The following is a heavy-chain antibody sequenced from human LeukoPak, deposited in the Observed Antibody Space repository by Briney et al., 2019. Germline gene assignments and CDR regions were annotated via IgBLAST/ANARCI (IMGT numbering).Heavy chain of an antibody. CDR3: ARNTLMDDYLYYFDY. Sequence: SETLSLTCTVSGGSISSYYWSWIRQPAGKGLEWIGRIYTSGSTNYNPSLKSRVTMSVDTSKNQFSLKLSSVTAADTAVYYCARNTLMDDYLYYFDYWGQGTLVTVSS. CDR2: IYTSGST. V-gene: IGHV4-4*07. J-gene: IGHJ4*02. CDR1: GGSISSYY. D-gene: IGHD2-8*01.